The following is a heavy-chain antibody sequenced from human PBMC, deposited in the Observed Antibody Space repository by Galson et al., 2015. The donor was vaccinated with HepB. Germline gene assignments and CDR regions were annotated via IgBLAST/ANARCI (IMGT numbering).Heavy chain of an antibody. CDR2: INAGNGNT. CDR3: ARRGWGRYCSGGSCYQYYYFDY. Sequence: SVKVSCKASGYTFTSYAMHWVRQAPGQRLEWMGWINAGNGNTKYSQKFQGRVTITRDTSASTAYMELSSLRSEDTAVYYCARRGWGRYCSGGSCYQYYYFDYWGQGTLVTVSS. CDR1: GYTFTSYA. V-gene: IGHV1-3*01. J-gene: IGHJ4*02. D-gene: IGHD2-15*01.